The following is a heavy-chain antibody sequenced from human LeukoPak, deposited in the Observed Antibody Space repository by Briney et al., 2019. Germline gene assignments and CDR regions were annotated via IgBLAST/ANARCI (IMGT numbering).Heavy chain of an antibody. D-gene: IGHD1-20*01. J-gene: IGHJ4*02. CDR2: IYHTGRT. V-gene: IGHV4-38-2*01. Sequence: NASETLSLTCAISTYSINSDYHWAWIRQPPGKGLEWIGSIYHTGRTYYNPAHKTRVTILLDTSRNQFSLRLSSVTAADTAVYYCARGTYNWNCWGQGTLVTVSS. CDR1: TYSINSDYH. CDR3: ARGTYNWNC.